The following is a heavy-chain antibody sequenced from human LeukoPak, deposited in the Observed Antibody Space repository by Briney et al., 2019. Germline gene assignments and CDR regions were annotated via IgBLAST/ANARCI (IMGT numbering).Heavy chain of an antibody. CDR3: ARVRDDILTGYYQFDY. CDR2: ISAHNGHT. Sequence: GASVKVSCKASGYTFTSYGISWVRQAPGQGLEWMGWISAHNGHTNYAQKFQGRVTMTTDTSTSTAYMELRSLRSDDTAVYFCARVRDDILTGYYQFDYWGQGTRVTVSS. J-gene: IGHJ4*02. V-gene: IGHV1-18*01. D-gene: IGHD3-9*01. CDR1: GYTFTSYG.